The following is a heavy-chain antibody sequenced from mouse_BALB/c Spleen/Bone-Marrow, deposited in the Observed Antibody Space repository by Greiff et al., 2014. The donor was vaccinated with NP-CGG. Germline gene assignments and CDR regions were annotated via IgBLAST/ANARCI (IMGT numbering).Heavy chain of an antibody. CDR2: IWAGGST. D-gene: IGHD1-2*01. Sequence: QVQLQQSGPGLVAPSQTLSITCTVSGFSLTSYGVHWVRQSPGKGLEWLGVIWAGGSTNYNSALMSRLSISKDHSKSQVFLKMNSLQTDDTARYYWARYYYGFLDYWGQGTTLTVAS. J-gene: IGHJ2*01. CDR1: GFSLTSYG. V-gene: IGHV2-9*02. CDR3: ARYYYGFLDY.